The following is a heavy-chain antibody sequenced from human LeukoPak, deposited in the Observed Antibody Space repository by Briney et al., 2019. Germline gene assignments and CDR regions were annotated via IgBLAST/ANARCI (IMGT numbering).Heavy chain of an antibody. J-gene: IGHJ4*02. D-gene: IGHD4-17*01. CDR1: GFTFSSYE. V-gene: IGHV3-48*03. Sequence: GGSLRLSCEASGFTFSSYEMNWVRQFPGKGLEWISYISSSGSTKYYADSVKGRFTISRDNAKNSLYLQMNSLRAEDTAVYYCARDLRASVTPRFDYWGRGTLVTVSS. CDR3: ARDLRASVTPRFDY. CDR2: ISSSGSTK.